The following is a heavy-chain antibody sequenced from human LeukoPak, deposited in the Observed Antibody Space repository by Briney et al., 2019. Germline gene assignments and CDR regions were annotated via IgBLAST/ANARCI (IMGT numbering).Heavy chain of an antibody. V-gene: IGHV3-64*01. Sequence: PGWSLRLSCAASGFTFSSYAMHWVRQAPGKGLEYVSAISSNGGSTYYANSVKGRFTISRDNSKNTLYLQMGSLRAEDMAVYYCARSPLAVAGTFDYWGQGTLVTVSS. J-gene: IGHJ4*02. CDR1: GFTFSSYA. D-gene: IGHD6-19*01. CDR3: ARSPLAVAGTFDY. CDR2: ISSNGGST.